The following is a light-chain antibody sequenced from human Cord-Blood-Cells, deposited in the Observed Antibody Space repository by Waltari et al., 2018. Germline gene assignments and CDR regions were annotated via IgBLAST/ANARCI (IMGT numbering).Light chain of an antibody. J-gene: IGKJ4*01. CDR3: QQYYSTPLT. CDR2: WAS. Sequence: DIVMTQSPDSLAVSLGERATINCKSSQGVLYSSNNKNYLAWYQQKPGQPPKLLIYWASTRESGGPDRFSGSGSGTDFTLTISSLQAEDVAVYYCQQYYSTPLTFGGGTKVEIK. V-gene: IGKV4-1*01. CDR1: QGVLYSSNNKNY.